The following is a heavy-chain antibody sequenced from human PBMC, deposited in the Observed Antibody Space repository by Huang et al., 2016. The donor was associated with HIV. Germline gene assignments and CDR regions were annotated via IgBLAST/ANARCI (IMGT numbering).Heavy chain of an antibody. V-gene: IGHV4-39*01. J-gene: IGHJ6*03. CDR3: ARHREGPVAYYSGWGSHLNYMDV. Sequence: QLLLQESGPGLVKPSEALALTCAVSGGSIRSSDYHWGWIRQPPGKGRGWIGSIYYKGRTHYSPYLKSRVTIAVDTSKNLFFLNLTAMTAADTAVYYCARHREGPVAYYSGWGSHLNYMDVWGRGRTVVVSS. CDR2: IYYKGRT. CDR1: GGSIRSSDYH. D-gene: IGHD3-10*01.